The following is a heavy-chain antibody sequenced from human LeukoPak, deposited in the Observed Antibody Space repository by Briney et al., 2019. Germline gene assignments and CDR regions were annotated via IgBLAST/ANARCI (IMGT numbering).Heavy chain of an antibody. D-gene: IGHD3-22*01. J-gene: IGHJ3*02. V-gene: IGHV4-39*01. CDR2: IFFSGYV. Sequence: SQSLSLTCTLAAGSISSSSYDSGRIRQTPGKGLAWFVRIFFSGYVYHNPSLMRRVTISVDTSKNQFSLRLSSVTAADTAVCYCARHTIDTSDYLAGGDDAFDIRGQGTTVTVSP. CDR1: AGSISSSSYD. CDR3: ARHTIDTSDYLAGGDDAFDI.